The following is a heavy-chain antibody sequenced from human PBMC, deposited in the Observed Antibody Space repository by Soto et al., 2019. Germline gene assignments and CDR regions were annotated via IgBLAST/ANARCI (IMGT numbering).Heavy chain of an antibody. V-gene: IGHV1-69*05. CDR3: ARESGDFWSGGNWFDP. J-gene: IGHJ5*02. CDR2: IIPIFGTT. Sequence: SVKVSCKASGGTFSSYAISWVRQAPGQGLEWMGGIIPIFGTTNYAQKLQGRVTMTTDTSTSTAYMELRSLRSDDTAVYYCARESGDFWSGGNWFDPWGQGTLVTVSS. CDR1: GGTFSSYA. D-gene: IGHD3-3*01.